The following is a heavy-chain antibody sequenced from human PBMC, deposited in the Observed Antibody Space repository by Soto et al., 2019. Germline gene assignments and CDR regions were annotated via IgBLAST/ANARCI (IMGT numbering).Heavy chain of an antibody. CDR2: IFAGGTT. Sequence: PGGSLRLSCAASWFTVSSNYMSWVRQAPEKGLEWVSVIFAGGTTSYADSVKGRFTISKDDSKNTLYLQMNSLRAEDTAVYYCARDYTFYSYYGMDVWGQGTTVTVSS. CDR3: ARDYTFYSYYGMDV. J-gene: IGHJ6*02. V-gene: IGHV3-53*01. CDR1: WFTVSSNY.